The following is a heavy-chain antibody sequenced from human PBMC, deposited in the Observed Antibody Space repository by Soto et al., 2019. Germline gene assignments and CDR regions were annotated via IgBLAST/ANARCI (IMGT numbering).Heavy chain of an antibody. D-gene: IGHD1-20*01. CDR1: GYTFTSYD. V-gene: IGHV1-8*01. Sequence: GASVKVSCKASGYTFTSYDINWVRQATGQGLEWMGWMIPNSGNAGYAQKFQGRVTITADESTSTAYMELSSLRSEDTAVYFCARETVTSYNWKVYGKIYYYYGMDVWGQGTTVTVSS. CDR2: MIPNSGNA. J-gene: IGHJ6*02. CDR3: ARETVTSYNWKVYGKIYYYYGMDV.